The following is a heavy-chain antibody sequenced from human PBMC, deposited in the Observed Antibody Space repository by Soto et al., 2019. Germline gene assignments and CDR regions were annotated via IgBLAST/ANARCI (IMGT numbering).Heavy chain of an antibody. V-gene: IGHV4-59*01. CDR1: GGSISSYY. J-gene: IGHJ6*02. CDR2: IYYSGST. CDR3: ARGVDLAYYGMDV. Sequence: QVQLQESGPGLVKPSETLSLTCTVSGGSISSYYWSWIRQPPGKGLEWIGYIYYSGSTNYNPSLKSRVTISVDTSKNQFSLKLSSVTAADTAVYYCARGVDLAYYGMDVWGQGTTVTVSS. D-gene: IGHD3-3*02.